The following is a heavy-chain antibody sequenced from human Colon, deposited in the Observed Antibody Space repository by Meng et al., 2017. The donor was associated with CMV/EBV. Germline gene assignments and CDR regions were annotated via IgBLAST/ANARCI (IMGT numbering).Heavy chain of an antibody. CDR2: INSNSGAT. D-gene: IGHD1-26*01. CDR3: ARDPIGSRVPFDY. V-gene: IGHV1-2*02. CDR1: GYSLSDYH. Sequence: EVGHSGSEWRKPGASMMSSGKTSGYSLSDYHIHRVRQAPGRGLEWMGWINSNSGATDYAQKFQDRFTMTRDTSITTVYMELGSLRSDDTAVYYCARDPIGSRVPFDYWGQGSLFTVSS. J-gene: IGHJ4*02.